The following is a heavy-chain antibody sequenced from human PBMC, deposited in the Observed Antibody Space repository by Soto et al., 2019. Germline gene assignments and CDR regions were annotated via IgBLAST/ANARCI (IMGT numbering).Heavy chain of an antibody. CDR2: ISYDGSNK. Sequence: QVQLVESGGGVVQPGRSLRLSCAASGFTFSSYGMHWVRQAPGKGLEWVAVISYDGSNKYYADSVKGRFTISRDNSKNTLYLQMNSLRAEDTAVYYCAKPFIVGERPVGGWGQGTLVTVSS. J-gene: IGHJ4*02. D-gene: IGHD1-26*01. CDR1: GFTFSSYG. CDR3: AKPFIVGERPVGG. V-gene: IGHV3-30*18.